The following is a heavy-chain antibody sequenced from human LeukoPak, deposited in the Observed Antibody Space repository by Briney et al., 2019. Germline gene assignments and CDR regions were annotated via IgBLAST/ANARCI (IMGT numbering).Heavy chain of an antibody. CDR2: ISYDGSNK. V-gene: IGHV3-30*18. D-gene: IGHD3-22*01. Sequence: GGSLRLSCAASGFTFSSYGMHWVRQAPGKGLEWVAVISYDGSNKYYADSVKGRFTISRDNSKNTLYLQMNSLRAEDTAVYYCAKDGYDSPIYYFDYWGQGTLVTVSS. CDR1: GFTFSSYG. CDR3: AKDGYDSPIYYFDY. J-gene: IGHJ4*02.